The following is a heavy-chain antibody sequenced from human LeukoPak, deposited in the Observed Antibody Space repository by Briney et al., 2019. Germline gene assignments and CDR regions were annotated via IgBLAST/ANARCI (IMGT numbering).Heavy chain of an antibody. J-gene: IGHJ4*02. CDR2: ISYDGRNK. CDR1: GFTFSSYG. Sequence: GGSLRLSCAASGFTFSSYGMHWVRQAPGKGLEWVAVISYDGRNKYYADSVKGRFTISRDNSKNTLYLQMNSLRAEDTAVYYCAKDPEYVGATNWGQGTLVTVSS. V-gene: IGHV3-30*18. D-gene: IGHD1-26*01. CDR3: AKDPEYVGATN.